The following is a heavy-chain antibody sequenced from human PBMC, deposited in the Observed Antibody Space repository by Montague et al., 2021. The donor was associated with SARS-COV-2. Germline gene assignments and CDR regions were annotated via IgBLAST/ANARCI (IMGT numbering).Heavy chain of an antibody. D-gene: IGHD1-14*01. CDR3: ARETMTADAFDI. V-gene: IGHV4-59*02. CDR2: FYSVGST. CDR1: GASVGSSD. Sequence: SETLSLTCTVSGASVGSSDWGWIRQSPGKGLEWIGYFYSVGSTDYNPSLKSRATTSRGTSKNQFSLKVRSVTAADTAVYYCARETMTADAFDIWGQGTMVTVSS. J-gene: IGHJ3*02.